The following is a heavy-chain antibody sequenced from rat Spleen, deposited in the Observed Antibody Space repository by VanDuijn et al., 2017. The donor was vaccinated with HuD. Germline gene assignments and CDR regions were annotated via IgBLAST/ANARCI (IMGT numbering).Heavy chain of an antibody. CDR1: GFTFSTYW. Sequence: EVQLVETGGGLVQPGRSLKLSCVASGFTFSTYWMYWIRQAPGKGLEWVSSINPDGGTTYYPDSVKGRFTISRDNAENTVYLQMNSLRSEDTATYYCARGYVMDAWGQGASVTVSS. CDR2: INPDGGTT. CDR3: ARGYVMDA. J-gene: IGHJ4*01. V-gene: IGHV5-58*01.